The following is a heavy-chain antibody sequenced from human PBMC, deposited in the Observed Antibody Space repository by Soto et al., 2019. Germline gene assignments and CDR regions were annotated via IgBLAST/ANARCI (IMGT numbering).Heavy chain of an antibody. Sequence: GGSLRLSGAASGFTFRSYAMHWVRQAPGKGLEWVAVISYDGSNKYYADSVKGRFTISRDNSKNTLYLQMNSLRAEDTAVYYCASSQLGLYYYYGMDVWGQGTTVTVSS. D-gene: IGHD3-16*01. CDR1: GFTFRSYA. CDR2: ISYDGSNK. CDR3: ASSQLGLYYYYGMDV. J-gene: IGHJ6*02. V-gene: IGHV3-30-3*01.